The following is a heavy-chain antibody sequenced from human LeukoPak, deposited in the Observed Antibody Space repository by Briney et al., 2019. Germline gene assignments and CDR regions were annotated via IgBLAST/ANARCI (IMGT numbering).Heavy chain of an antibody. CDR2: ISSSSSTI. J-gene: IGHJ4*02. CDR1: GFTFSSYS. D-gene: IGHD1-1*01. CDR3: VRVTTNGYFDY. Sequence: PGGSLRLSCAASGFTFSSYSMNWVRQAPGKGLEWVSYISSSSSTIYYADSVKGRFTISRDNAKNSLYLQMNRLRAEDTAVYFCVRVTTNGYFDYWGQGSLVTVSS. V-gene: IGHV3-48*04.